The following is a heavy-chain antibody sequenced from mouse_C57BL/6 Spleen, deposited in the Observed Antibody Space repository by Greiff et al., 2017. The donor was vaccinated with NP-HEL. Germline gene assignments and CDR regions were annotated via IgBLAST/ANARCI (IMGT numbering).Heavy chain of an antibody. V-gene: IGHV1-61*01. CDR3: ARDDYDGGLAY. Sequence: QVQLKQPGAELVRPGSSVKLSCKASGYTFTSYWMDWVKQRPGQGLEWIGNIYPSDSETHYNQKFKDKATLTVDKSSSTAYMQLSSLTSEDSAVYYCARDDYDGGLAYWGQGALVTVSA. D-gene: IGHD2-4*01. CDR2: IYPSDSET. CDR1: GYTFTSYW. J-gene: IGHJ3*01.